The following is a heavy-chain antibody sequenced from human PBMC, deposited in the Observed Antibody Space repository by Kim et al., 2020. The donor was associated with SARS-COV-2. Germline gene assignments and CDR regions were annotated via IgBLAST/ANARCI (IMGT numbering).Heavy chain of an antibody. J-gene: IGHJ6*02. Sequence: DDEKGRFTISRDNSQNTMSLQMTSLRAGDTAVYYCARQLRSGYLYYGIDVWGQGTTVTVSS. CDR3: ARQLRSGYLYYGIDV. V-gene: IGHV3-23*01. D-gene: IGHD3-22*01.